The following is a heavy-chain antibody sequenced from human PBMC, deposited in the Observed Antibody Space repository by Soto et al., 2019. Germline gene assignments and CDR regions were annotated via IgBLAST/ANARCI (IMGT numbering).Heavy chain of an antibody. CDR3: TLSYGDSYYYYYGMDV. D-gene: IGHD4-17*01. J-gene: IGHJ6*02. Sequence: SLKISCVGSGFSFSRDTVGWVRQVPGKGLEWMGVIHPGDSDTRYSPSFQGQVTISADKSISTAYLQWSSLKASDTAMYYCTLSYGDSYYYYYGMDVWGQGTTVTVSS. CDR2: IHPGDSDT. V-gene: IGHV5-51*01. CDR1: GFSFSRDT.